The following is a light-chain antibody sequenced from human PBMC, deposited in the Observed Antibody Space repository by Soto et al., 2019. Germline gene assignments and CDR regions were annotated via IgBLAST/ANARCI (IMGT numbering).Light chain of an antibody. V-gene: IGLV2-23*02. CDR2: EVS. CDR1: SSDVGSYNL. Sequence: QSVLTQPASVSGSPGQSITISCTGTSSDVGSYNLVSWYQQHPGKAPKLMIYEVSKRPSGVSNRFSGSKSGNTASLTISGPQADDQAEQPCCSSAGSSTFWAYVVGTVTKVTVL. J-gene: IGLJ1*01. CDR3: CSSAGSSTFWAYV.